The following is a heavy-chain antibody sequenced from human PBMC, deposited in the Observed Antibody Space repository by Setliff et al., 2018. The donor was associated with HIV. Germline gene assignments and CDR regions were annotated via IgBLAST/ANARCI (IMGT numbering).Heavy chain of an antibody. V-gene: IGHV3-74*01. J-gene: IGHJ4*02. Sequence: GGSLRLSCVASGFSFSSHWMHWVRQAPGKGLVWVSRINNDGSSLNYADYVKGRFTISRDNAKKMLFLQMNSLRAEDTAVYYCARVKPHLRRSGSYWIVDYWGQGTLVTISS. CDR2: INNDGSSL. CDR3: ARVKPHLRRSGSYWIVDY. CDR1: GFSFSSHW. D-gene: IGHD1-26*01.